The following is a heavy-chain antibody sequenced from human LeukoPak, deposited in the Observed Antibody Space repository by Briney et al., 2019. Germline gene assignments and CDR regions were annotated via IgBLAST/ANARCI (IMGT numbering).Heavy chain of an antibody. V-gene: IGHV4-4*07. CDR1: GGSISSYC. CDR3: ARELAWSSGYSYGYYYYYYMDV. D-gene: IGHD5-18*01. Sequence: PSETLSLTCTVSGGSISSYCWSWIRQPAGKGLEWIGRIYTSGSTNYNPSLKSRVTMSVDTSKNQFSLKLSSVTAADTAVYYCARELAWSSGYSYGYYYYYYMDVWGKGTTVTISS. CDR2: IYTSGST. J-gene: IGHJ6*03.